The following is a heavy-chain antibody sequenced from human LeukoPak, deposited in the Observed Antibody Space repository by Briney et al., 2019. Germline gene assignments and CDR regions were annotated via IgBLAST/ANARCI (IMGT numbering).Heavy chain of an antibody. D-gene: IGHD1-26*01. J-gene: IGHJ4*02. CDR1: GFTFSSYA. CDR2: ISGSGSST. Sequence: GGSLRLSCAASGFTFSSYAMSWVRQAPGKGLEWVSAISGSGSSTYYADSVKGRFTISRDNSKNTLYLQMNSLRAEDTAVYYSAKPSLIVGATVGFDYWGQGTLVTVSS. CDR3: AKPSLIVGATVGFDY. V-gene: IGHV3-23*01.